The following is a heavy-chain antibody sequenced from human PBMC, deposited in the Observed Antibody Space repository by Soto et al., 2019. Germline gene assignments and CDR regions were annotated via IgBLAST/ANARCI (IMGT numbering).Heavy chain of an antibody. CDR1: GFTFSDYY. CDR2: ISSSGSTI. CDR3: ARDPFHSPFVPGRDAFDI. J-gene: IGHJ3*02. Sequence: KPGGSLRLSCAASGFTFSDYYMSWIRQAPGKGLEWVSYISSSGSTIYYADSVKGRFTISRDNAKNSLYLQMNSLRAEDTAVYYCARDPFHSPFVPGRDAFDIWGQGTMVTVSS. D-gene: IGHD3-16*02. V-gene: IGHV3-11*01.